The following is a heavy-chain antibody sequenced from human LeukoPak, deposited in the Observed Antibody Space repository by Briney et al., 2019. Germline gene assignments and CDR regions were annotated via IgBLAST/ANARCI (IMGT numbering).Heavy chain of an antibody. CDR2: IYYSGST. Sequence: SETLSLTCTVSGGSISSGGYYWSWIRQHPGKGLEWIGYIYYSGSTYYNPSLKSRVTISVDTSKNQFSLKLSSVTAADTAVYYCARGHENYYFDYRGQGTLVTVSS. CDR1: GGSISSGGYY. D-gene: IGHD2/OR15-2a*01. V-gene: IGHV4-31*03. J-gene: IGHJ4*02. CDR3: ARGHENYYFDY.